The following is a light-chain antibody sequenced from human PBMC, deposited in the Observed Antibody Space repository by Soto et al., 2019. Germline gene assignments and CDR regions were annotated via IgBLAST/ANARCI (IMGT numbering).Light chain of an antibody. CDR1: QSVFNH. J-gene: IGKJ4*01. V-gene: IGKV1-39*01. CDR3: HQSSSTPLT. Sequence: DVQMTQSPSSLSASVGDSVTITCRASQSVFNHLSWFQQRPGKGPKLLIYDASSLHAGVPSRFSGSGYGTDLTLPISTVQPEDSAIYYCHQSSSTPLTFGGGTRVELK. CDR2: DAS.